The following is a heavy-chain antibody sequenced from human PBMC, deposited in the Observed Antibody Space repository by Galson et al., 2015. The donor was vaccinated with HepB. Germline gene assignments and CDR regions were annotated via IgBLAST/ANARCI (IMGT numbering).Heavy chain of an antibody. J-gene: IGHJ6*02. CDR3: ARAGSYYDILTGLYYYYGMDV. Sequence: LSLTCTVSGGSVSSGSYYWSWIRQPPGKGLEWIGYIYYSGSTNYNPSLKSRVTISVDTSKNQFSLKLSSVTAADTAVYYCARAGSYYDILTGLYYYYGMDVWGQGTTVTVSS. V-gene: IGHV4-61*01. CDR1: GGSVSSGSYY. D-gene: IGHD3-9*01. CDR2: IYYSGST.